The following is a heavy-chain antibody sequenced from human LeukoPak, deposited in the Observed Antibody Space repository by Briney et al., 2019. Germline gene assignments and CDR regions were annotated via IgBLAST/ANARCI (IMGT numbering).Heavy chain of an antibody. CDR1: GFTFDDYA. Sequence: PGRSLRLSCAAFGFTFDDYARPWVRQAPGKGLEWVSGISWNSGSIGYADSVKGRFTISRDNAKNSLYLQMNSLRAENMDLYDCAKAGYSYGPYSYYFDQWGQGTLVTVSS. CDR2: ISWNSGSI. CDR3: AKAGYSYGPYSYYFDQ. V-gene: IGHV3-9*03. D-gene: IGHD5-18*01. J-gene: IGHJ4*02.